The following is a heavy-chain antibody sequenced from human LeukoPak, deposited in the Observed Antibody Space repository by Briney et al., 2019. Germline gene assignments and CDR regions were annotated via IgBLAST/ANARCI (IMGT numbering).Heavy chain of an antibody. Sequence: GGSLRLSCAASGFILSDHYMDWVRQAPGKGLEWVALIWYDGSNKYSADSVKGRFTISRDNSKSTLFLQLNSLRAEDTAVYYCARDSPPRYFDLWGRGTLVTVSS. V-gene: IGHV3-33*08. CDR3: ARDSPPRYFDL. J-gene: IGHJ2*01. CDR2: IWYDGSNK. CDR1: GFILSDHY.